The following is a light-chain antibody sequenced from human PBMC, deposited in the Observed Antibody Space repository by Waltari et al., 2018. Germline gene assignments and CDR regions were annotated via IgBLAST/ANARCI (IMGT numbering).Light chain of an antibody. CDR1: SIGSKS. J-gene: IGLJ3*02. CDR3: LVWDMNNDHPWV. V-gene: IGLV3-21*02. Sequence: SYVLTQPPSVSVAPGQTARITCEGNSIGSKSIHWYQQKPGQAPVLVVYADSARPAGGPERFSGSNSENTATLTISRVEAGDEADYFCLVWDMNNDHPWVFGGGTKLTVL. CDR2: ADS.